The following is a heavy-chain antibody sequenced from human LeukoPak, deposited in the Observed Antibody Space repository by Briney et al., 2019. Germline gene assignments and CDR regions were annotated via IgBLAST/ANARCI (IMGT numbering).Heavy chain of an antibody. CDR2: IYTSGST. D-gene: IGHD3-22*01. Sequence: SETLSLTCNVSGGSISSGSYYWGWIRQPPGKGLEWIGYIYTSGSTNYNPSLKSRVTMSVDTSKNQFSLKLSSVTAADTAVYYCARVRNYYDSSGYLYYFDYWGQGTLVTVSS. V-gene: IGHV4-61*05. CDR1: GGSISSGSYY. CDR3: ARVRNYYDSSGYLYYFDY. J-gene: IGHJ4*02.